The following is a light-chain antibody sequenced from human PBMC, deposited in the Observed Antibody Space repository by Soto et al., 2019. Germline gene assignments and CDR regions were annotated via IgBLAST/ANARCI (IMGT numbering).Light chain of an antibody. Sequence: DIQMTQSPSSLSASVGDRVTITCLASQSISTYLNWYQQKPGKAPKHLIYVASNLKDGVPSRFSGSGSGTDFTLTISNLQPEDFATYYCQQSYSTSWMFGQGTKVDIK. J-gene: IGKJ1*01. CDR2: VAS. V-gene: IGKV1-39*01. CDR1: QSISTY. CDR3: QQSYSTSWM.